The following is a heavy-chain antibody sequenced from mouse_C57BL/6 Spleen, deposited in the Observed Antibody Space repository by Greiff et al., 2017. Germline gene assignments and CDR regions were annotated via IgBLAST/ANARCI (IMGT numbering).Heavy chain of an antibody. CDR3: ARDYGSSNRYYDV. D-gene: IGHD1-1*01. V-gene: IGHV1-69*01. Sequence: QVQLQQPGAELVMPGASVKLSCKASGYTFTSYWMHWVKQRPGQGLEWIGEIDPSDSYTNYNQKFKGKSTLTVDKSSSTAYMQLSSLTSEDSAVYYCARDYGSSNRYYDVWGTGTTVNVTS. J-gene: IGHJ1*03. CDR1: GYTFTSYW. CDR2: IDPSDSYT.